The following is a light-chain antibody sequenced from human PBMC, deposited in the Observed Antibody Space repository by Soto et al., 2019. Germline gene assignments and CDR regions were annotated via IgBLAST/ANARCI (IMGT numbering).Light chain of an antibody. J-gene: IGKJ1*01. CDR2: AAS. V-gene: IGKV3-20*01. Sequence: ETMMTQSPDTLSVPLGEIATLSCRASQTVSSSFLAWYQQTPGQAPRLLIYAASSRATGIPDRFSGSGSGTDFTLTISRLEPEDFAVYYCQQYGNSPQTFGQGTKVDI. CDR3: QQYGNSPQT. CDR1: QTVSSSF.